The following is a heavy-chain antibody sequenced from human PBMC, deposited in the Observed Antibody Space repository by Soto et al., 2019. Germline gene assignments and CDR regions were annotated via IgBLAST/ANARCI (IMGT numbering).Heavy chain of an antibody. CDR1: GFTFSSYW. CDR3: ARDPRTTVTLAAVDY. CDR2: IKQDGSEK. Sequence: GALRLSCAASGFTFSSYWMSWVRQAPGKGLEWVANIKQDGSEKYYVDSVKGRFTISRDNAKNSLYLQMNSLRAEDTAVYYCARDPRTTVTLAAVDYWGQGTLVTVSS. D-gene: IGHD4-17*01. J-gene: IGHJ4*02. V-gene: IGHV3-7*01.